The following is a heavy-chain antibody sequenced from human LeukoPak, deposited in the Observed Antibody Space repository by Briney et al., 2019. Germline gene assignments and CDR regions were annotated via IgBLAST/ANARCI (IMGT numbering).Heavy chain of an antibody. CDR2: IYSGGST. V-gene: IGHV3-53*01. J-gene: IGHJ3*02. CDR3: ARDSSKCSSTSCYAFDI. CDR1: GFTFSSYE. D-gene: IGHD2-2*01. Sequence: GGSLRLSCAASGFTFSSYEMNWVRQAPGKGLEWVSVIYSGGSTYYADSVKGRFTISRDNSKNTLYLQMNSLRAEDTAVYYCARDSSKCSSTSCYAFDIWGQGTMVTVSS.